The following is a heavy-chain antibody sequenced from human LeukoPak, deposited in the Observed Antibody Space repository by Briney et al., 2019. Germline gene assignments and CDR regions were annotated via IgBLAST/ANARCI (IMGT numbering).Heavy chain of an antibody. V-gene: IGHV3-30*18. D-gene: IGHD3-10*01. J-gene: IGHJ4*02. CDR1: GFTFSSYG. CDR2: IGNDGAAK. CDR3: AKEEGWGVNVFDY. Sequence: GGSLRLSCAASGFTFSSYGIHWVRQAPGKGLEWVAVIGNDGAAKYYADSVRGRFTISRDNSRNTLYLQTNSLSAEDTAVYYCAKEEGWGVNVFDYWGQGTLVTVSS.